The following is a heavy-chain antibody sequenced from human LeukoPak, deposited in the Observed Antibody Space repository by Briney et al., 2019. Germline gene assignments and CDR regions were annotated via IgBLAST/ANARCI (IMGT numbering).Heavy chain of an antibody. CDR1: GFTFSSYA. Sequence: GGSLRLSCAASGFTFSSYAMSWVRQAPGKGLEWVSAISGSGGSTYYADSVKGRFTISRDNSKNTLYLQMNSLRAGDTAVYYCAKDMSTHYYDSSGYPFDYWGQGTLVTVSS. CDR2: ISGSGGST. CDR3: AKDMSTHYYDSSGYPFDY. V-gene: IGHV3-23*01. J-gene: IGHJ4*02. D-gene: IGHD3-22*01.